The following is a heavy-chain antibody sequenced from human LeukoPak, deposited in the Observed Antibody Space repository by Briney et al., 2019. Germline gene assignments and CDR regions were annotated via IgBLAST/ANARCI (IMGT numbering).Heavy chain of an antibody. D-gene: IGHD3-9*01. CDR2: ITGSGDST. Sequence: PGGSLRLSCAASGFIFRNYAMSWVRQAPGKGLEWVSAITGSGDSTYYADSVKGRFTISRDNSKNTLYVEMNTLRAEDTAVYDCAKGESDSSLTGYYVSDFWGQGTLVTVSS. V-gene: IGHV3-23*01. CDR3: AKGESDSSLTGYYVSDF. J-gene: IGHJ4*02. CDR1: GFIFRNYA.